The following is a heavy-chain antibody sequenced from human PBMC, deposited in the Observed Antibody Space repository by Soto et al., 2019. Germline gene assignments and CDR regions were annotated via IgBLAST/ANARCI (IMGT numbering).Heavy chain of an antibody. CDR2: ISWNSGSI. Sequence: GGSLRLSCAAPGFTFYDYAMPWVRQAPGKGLEWVSGISWNSGSIGYADSVKGRFTISRDNAKNSLYLQMNSLRAEDTALYYCAKDGDILTGDKGYMDVWGKGTTVTVSS. CDR3: AKDGDILTGDKGYMDV. CDR1: GFTFYDYA. V-gene: IGHV3-9*01. D-gene: IGHD3-9*01. J-gene: IGHJ6*03.